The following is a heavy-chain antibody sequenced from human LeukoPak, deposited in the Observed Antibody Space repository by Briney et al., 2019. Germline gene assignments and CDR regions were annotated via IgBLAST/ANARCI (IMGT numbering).Heavy chain of an antibody. CDR3: ARDDSSSWQTDY. CDR2: ISISSYI. CDR1: GFTFSSYG. Sequence: GGSPRLSCVASGFTFSSYGMKWVRQAPGKGLEWVSSISISSYIYYADSVKGRFTISRDNGKNSLYLQMNSLRAEDTAVYYCARDDSSSWQTDYWGQGTLVTVSS. J-gene: IGHJ4*02. V-gene: IGHV3-21*06. D-gene: IGHD6-13*01.